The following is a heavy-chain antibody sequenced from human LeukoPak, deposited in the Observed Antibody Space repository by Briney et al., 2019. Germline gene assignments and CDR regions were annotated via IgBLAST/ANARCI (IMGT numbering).Heavy chain of an antibody. J-gene: IGHJ4*01. CDR1: GFSFNSYA. Sequence: GGSLRLSCAGSGFSFNSYALHWVRQAPGKGLEGVSGISGLGDKQYYADSVKGRFTISRDNSKNTVYLDMSSLRVEETAIYYCAKDSSAWYFYFDSWGQGTPVTVSS. D-gene: IGHD6-19*01. V-gene: IGHV3-23*01. CDR3: AKDSSAWYFYFDS. CDR2: ISGLGDKQ.